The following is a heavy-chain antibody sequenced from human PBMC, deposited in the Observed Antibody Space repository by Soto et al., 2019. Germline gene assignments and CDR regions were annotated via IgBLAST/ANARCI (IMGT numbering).Heavy chain of an antibody. J-gene: IGHJ5*02. CDR1: GGSISSGDYY. Sequence: PSETLSLTCTVAGGSISSGDYYWSWIRQPPGKGLEWIGYIYYSGSTYYNPSLKSRVTISVDTSKNQFSLKLSSVTAADTAVYYCAREGLLERDWFDPWGQGTLVTGSS. CDR2: IYYSGST. CDR3: AREGLLERDWFDP. D-gene: IGHD1-1*01. V-gene: IGHV4-30-4*01.